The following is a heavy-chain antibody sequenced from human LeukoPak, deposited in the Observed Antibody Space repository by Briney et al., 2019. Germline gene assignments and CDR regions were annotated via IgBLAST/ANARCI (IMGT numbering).Heavy chain of an antibody. Sequence: SGTLSLTCAVSGGSISSSNWWIWLRQPPGKGLEWIGEIYHSGRGNTNYSPSLKSRATISIDNAKNQFSLKLRSVTAADTAVYFCARDNPRTTTYSNGSSFDFWGQGTLVTVSS. V-gene: IGHV4-4*02. CDR3: ARDNPRTTTYSNGSSFDF. D-gene: IGHD6-19*01. J-gene: IGHJ4*02. CDR2: IYHSGRGNT. CDR1: GGSISSSNW.